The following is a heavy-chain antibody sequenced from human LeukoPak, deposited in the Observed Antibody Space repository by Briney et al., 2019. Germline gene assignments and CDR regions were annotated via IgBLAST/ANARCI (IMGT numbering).Heavy chain of an antibody. CDR3: ARAWYYDILTGYFTYYFDY. CDR1: GGSISSSNW. J-gene: IGHJ4*02. V-gene: IGHV4-4*02. D-gene: IGHD3-9*01. Sequence: SETLSLTCAVSGGSISSSNWWSWVRQPPGKGLEWIGEIYHSGSTNYNPSLKSRVTISVDKSKNQFSLKLSSVTAADTAVYYCARAWYYDILTGYFTYYFDYWGQGTLVTVSS. CDR2: IYHSGST.